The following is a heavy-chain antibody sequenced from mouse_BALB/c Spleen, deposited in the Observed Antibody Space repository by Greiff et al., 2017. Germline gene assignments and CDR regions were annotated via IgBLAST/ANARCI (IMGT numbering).Heavy chain of an antibody. CDR3: SGGLRFSYAMGD. CDR2: IYPGDGDT. CDR1: GYAFSSYW. V-gene: IGHV1-80*01. J-gene: IGHJ4*01. Sequence: QVQLQQSGAELVRPGSSVKISCKASGYAFSSYWMNWVKQRPGQGLEWIGQIYPGDGDTNYNGKFKGKATLTADKSSSTAYMQLSSLTSEDSAVYFCSGGLRFSYAMGDWGQGTSVTVSS. D-gene: IGHD1-1*01.